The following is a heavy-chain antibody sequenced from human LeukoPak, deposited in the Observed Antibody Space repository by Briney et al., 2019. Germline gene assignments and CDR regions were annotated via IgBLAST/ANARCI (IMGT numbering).Heavy chain of an antibody. V-gene: IGHV4-4*02. CDR1: GGSISNTNW. J-gene: IGHJ4*02. D-gene: IGHD2-15*01. CDR2: IYHSGST. CDR3: ARGVNLGYCSGGSCYGDYFDY. Sequence: SETLSLTCAVSGGSISNTNWWSWVRPPPGKGLEWIGEIYHSGSTDYNPSLKSRVTISVDKSKNHFSLKLTSVTAADTAVYYCARGVNLGYCSGGSCYGDYFDYWGQGTPVTVSS.